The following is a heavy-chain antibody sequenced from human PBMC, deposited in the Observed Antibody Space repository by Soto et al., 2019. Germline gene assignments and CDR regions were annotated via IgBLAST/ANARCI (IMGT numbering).Heavy chain of an antibody. CDR1: GFLLSTSGVG. J-gene: IGHJ4*02. CDR2: IYWDDDK. Sequence: KESGPTLVKPTQTLTLTCTFSGFLLSTSGVGVGWIRQPPGKALEWLALIYWDDDKRYSPSLKSRLTITKDTSKNQVVLTTTNMDPVDTATYYCAHVPYCSAGSCYVDYWGQGTLVTVPS. D-gene: IGHD2-15*01. V-gene: IGHV2-5*02. CDR3: AHVPYCSAGSCYVDY.